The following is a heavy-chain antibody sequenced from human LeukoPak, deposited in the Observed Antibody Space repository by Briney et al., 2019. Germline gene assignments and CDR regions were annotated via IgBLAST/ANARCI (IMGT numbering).Heavy chain of an antibody. V-gene: IGHV3-53*01. Sequence: GGSLRLSCAASGFTVSSNYMTWVRQAPGKGLEWVSVLYSGAGTYYADSVKGRLTISRDNSKNSLYLQMNSLRAEDTAVYYCARDEAVVAPFDYWGQGTLVTVSS. CDR1: GFTVSSNY. D-gene: IGHD2-15*01. J-gene: IGHJ4*02. CDR2: LYSGAGT. CDR3: ARDEAVVAPFDY.